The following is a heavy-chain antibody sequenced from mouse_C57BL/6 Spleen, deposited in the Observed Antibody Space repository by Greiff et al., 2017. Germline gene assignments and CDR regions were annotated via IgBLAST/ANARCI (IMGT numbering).Heavy chain of an antibody. J-gene: IGHJ3*01. V-gene: IGHV1-42*01. CDR1: GYSFTGYY. D-gene: IGHD2-1*01. Sequence: VQLKQSGPELVKPGASVKISCKASGYSFTGYYMNWVKQSPEKSLEWIGEINPSTGGTTYNQKFKAKATLTVDKSSSTAYMQLKSLTSEDSAVYYCASGNVFAYWGQGTLVTVSA. CDR2: INPSTGGT. CDR3: ASGNVFAY.